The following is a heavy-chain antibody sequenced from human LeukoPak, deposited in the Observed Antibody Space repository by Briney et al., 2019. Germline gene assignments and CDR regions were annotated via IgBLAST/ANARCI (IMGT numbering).Heavy chain of an antibody. CDR2: IYYSGST. J-gene: IGHJ3*02. D-gene: IGHD6-13*01. CDR3: ARLPRPSNTWPHDAFDI. Sequence: PSETLSLTCTVSGGSISSSSYYWGWVRQPPGKELEWIANIYYSGSTYYNPSLRSRVTISVDTSKNQFSLKLSSVTAADTAVYYCARLPRPSNTWPHDAFDIWGQGTMVTVSS. CDR1: GGSISSSSYY. V-gene: IGHV4-39*01.